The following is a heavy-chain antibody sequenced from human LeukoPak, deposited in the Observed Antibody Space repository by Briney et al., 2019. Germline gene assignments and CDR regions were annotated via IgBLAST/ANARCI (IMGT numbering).Heavy chain of an antibody. CDR1: GDSITGYH. J-gene: IGHJ3*02. Sequence: SVTLSLTCTVSGDSITGYHGIWLREPPGKALEWIGYIYSNEATQYKPSLKSRVTISADTSKNQFSLKLTSVSAADTAIYCCARRNDFDIWGQGTMVTVSS. CDR3: ARRNDFDI. V-gene: IGHV4-4*08. CDR2: IYSNEAT.